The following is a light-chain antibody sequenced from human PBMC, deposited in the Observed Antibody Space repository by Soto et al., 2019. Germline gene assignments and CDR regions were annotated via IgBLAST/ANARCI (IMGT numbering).Light chain of an antibody. J-gene: IGKJ2*01. CDR3: QQYDNSPGYT. Sequence: PGERATLSCRASQSVSSRDLAWYQQKPGQAPRLLIYATSSRAAGIPDRFSGSGSGTYFTLTISRLEPEDFAVYYCQQYDNSPGYTFGQGTKLEIK. CDR2: ATS. V-gene: IGKV3-20*01. CDR1: QSVSSRD.